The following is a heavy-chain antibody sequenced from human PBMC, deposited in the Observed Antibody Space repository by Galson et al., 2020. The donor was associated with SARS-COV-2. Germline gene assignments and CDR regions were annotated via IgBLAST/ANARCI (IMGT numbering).Heavy chain of an antibody. Sequence: GESLKISCKASGYTFTDFYIHWVRQAPGQGLEWMGWINSTTGDTKYAERSQGRVSMTRDTSVSTAYMELIRLRSDDTAVFYCARLRFSDDSGYYHPDCWGQGTLVTVSS. CDR3: ARLRFSDDSGYYHPDC. CDR2: INSTTGDT. J-gene: IGHJ4*02. D-gene: IGHD3-22*01. CDR1: GYTFTDFY. V-gene: IGHV1-2*02.